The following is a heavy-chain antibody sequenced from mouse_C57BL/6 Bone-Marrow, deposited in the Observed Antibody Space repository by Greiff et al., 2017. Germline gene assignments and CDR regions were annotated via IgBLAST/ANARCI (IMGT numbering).Heavy chain of an antibody. D-gene: IGHD1-1*01. V-gene: IGHV5-6*02. CDR1: GFTFSSYG. CDR3: ARQSSYDYYAMDY. Sequence: DVMLVESGGDLVKPGGSLKLSCAASGFTFSSYGMSWVRQTPDKRLEWVATISSGGSYTYYPDSVKGRFTISRDNAKNTLYLQMSSLKSEDTAMYYCARQSSYDYYAMDYWGQGTSVTVSS. J-gene: IGHJ4*01. CDR2: ISSGGSYT.